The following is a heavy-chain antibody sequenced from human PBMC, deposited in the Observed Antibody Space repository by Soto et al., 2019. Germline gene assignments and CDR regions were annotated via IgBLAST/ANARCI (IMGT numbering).Heavy chain of an antibody. CDR2: IFYSGST. CDR3: ARDGYYYDSSGYQRVYYFDY. J-gene: IGHJ4*02. D-gene: IGHD3-22*01. V-gene: IGHV4-59*01. CDR1: GGSISSYY. Sequence: ETLSLTCTVSGGSISSYYWSWIRQPPGKGLEWIGYIFYSGSTNYNPSLKSRVTISVDTSKNQFSLRLSSVTAADTAVYYCARDGYYYDSSGYQRVYYFDYWGLGTLVTVSS.